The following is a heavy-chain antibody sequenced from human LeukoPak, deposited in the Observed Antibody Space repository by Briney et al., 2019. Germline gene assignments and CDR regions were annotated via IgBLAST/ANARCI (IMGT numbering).Heavy chain of an antibody. V-gene: IGHV4-34*01. CDR2: INHSGST. D-gene: IGHD1-20*01. CDR1: GGSFSGYY. Sequence: SETLSLTCAVYGGSFSGYYWSWIRQPPGKGLEWIGEINHSGSTNYNPSLKSRVTISVDTSKNQFSLKLSSVTAADTAVYYCARTWPYNWNPHPARWFDPWGQGTLVTVSS. CDR3: ARTWPYNWNPHPARWFDP. J-gene: IGHJ5*02.